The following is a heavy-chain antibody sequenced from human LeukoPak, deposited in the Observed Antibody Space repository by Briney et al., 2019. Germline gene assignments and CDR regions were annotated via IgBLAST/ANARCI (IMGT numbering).Heavy chain of an antibody. V-gene: IGHV4-39*07. CDR1: GGSISSSSYY. CDR2: IYHSGST. D-gene: IGHD6-19*01. Sequence: SETLSLTCTVSGGSISSSSYYWGWIRQPPGKGLEWMGSIYHSGSTYYNPSLKSRVTISVDTSKNQFSPKLSSVTAADTAVYYCVRVARQWLVLDAFDIWGQGTMVNVSS. J-gene: IGHJ3*02. CDR3: VRVARQWLVLDAFDI.